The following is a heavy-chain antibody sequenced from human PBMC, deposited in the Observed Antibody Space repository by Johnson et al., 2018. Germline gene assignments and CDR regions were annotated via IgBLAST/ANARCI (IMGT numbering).Heavy chain of an antibody. CDR3: ARECRSSSWTHAFDI. V-gene: IGHV5-51*03. CDR1: GYSFTSYW. CDR2: IYPGDSDT. J-gene: IGHJ3*02. Sequence: VQLVQSGAEVKKPGESLRISCKGSGYSFTSYWIGWVRQMPGKGLEWMGIIYPGDSDTRSSTSFQGQVTISADKSISTANLQWSSLKASDTAMYYCARECRSSSWTHAFDIWGQGTMVTVSS. D-gene: IGHD6-13*01.